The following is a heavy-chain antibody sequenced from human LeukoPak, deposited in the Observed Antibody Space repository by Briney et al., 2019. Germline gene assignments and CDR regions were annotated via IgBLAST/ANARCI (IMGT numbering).Heavy chain of an antibody. CDR1: GYSFTSHW. D-gene: IGHD3-9*01. CDR3: ARSMGSYWVDILRYFDRAGFAAFDI. J-gene: IGHJ3*02. V-gene: IGHV5-51*01. CDR2: IYPRDSNT. Sequence: GESLKISCKGSGYGSGYSFTSHWIAWVRQMPGKGLEWMGIIYPRDSNTIYSPSFQGQVTISVDKSISTAYLQWSSLKASDTAMYYCARSMGSYWVDILRYFDRAGFAAFDIWGQGTMVTVSS.